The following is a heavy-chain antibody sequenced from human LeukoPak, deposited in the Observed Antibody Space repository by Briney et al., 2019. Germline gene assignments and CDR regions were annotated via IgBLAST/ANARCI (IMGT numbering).Heavy chain of an antibody. CDR1: GFRFNTYW. CDR3: ARDRYYDFSPDAFDI. D-gene: IGHD3-3*01. V-gene: IGHV3-7*01. CDR2: IKQDGNEK. J-gene: IGHJ3*02. Sequence: GGSLRLSCAASGFRFNTYWMSWVRQAPGKGLEWVANIKQDGNEKYYADSVKGRFTISRDNGKNSLYLQMNSLRAEDTAVYYCARDRYYDFSPDAFDIWGQGTMVTVSS.